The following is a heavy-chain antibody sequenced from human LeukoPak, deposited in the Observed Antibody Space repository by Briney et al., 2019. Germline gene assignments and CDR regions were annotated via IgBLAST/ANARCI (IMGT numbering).Heavy chain of an antibody. D-gene: IGHD3-16*01. J-gene: IGHJ4*02. Sequence: SETLSLTCTVSGGSTSGYYWTWIRQAPGKGLEWIGYIYYSGNTNYNPSLKSRVTMSVDTSKNQFSLKLSSVTAADTAVYYCARYGLAYTYDFWGQGTLVTVSS. CDR1: GGSTSGYY. CDR3: ARYGLAYTYDF. CDR2: IYYSGNT. V-gene: IGHV4-59*01.